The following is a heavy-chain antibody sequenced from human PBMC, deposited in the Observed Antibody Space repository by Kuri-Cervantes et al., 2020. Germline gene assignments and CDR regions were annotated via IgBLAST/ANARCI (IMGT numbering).Heavy chain of an antibody. J-gene: IGHJ4*02. CDR3: TKERKDDYSNFRGVGD. Sequence: GESLKISCAASGFTVSTNYMTWVRQAPGKGLEWVSIIYSGGSTYYADSVKGRFTVSRDNSKNTLFLQMDSLGAEDTALYYCTKERKDDYSNFRGVGDWGQGTLVTVSS. D-gene: IGHD4-11*01. CDR2: IYSGGST. CDR1: GFTVSTNY. V-gene: IGHV3-66*02.